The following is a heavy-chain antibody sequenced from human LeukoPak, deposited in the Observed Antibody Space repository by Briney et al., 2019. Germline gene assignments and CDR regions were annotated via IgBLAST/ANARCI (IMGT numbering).Heavy chain of an antibody. CDR3: ARGTMWFDP. J-gene: IGHJ5*02. V-gene: IGHV3-21*01. D-gene: IGHD1-7*01. Sequence: GGSLRLSCAASGFTFSSYSMNWVRQAPGKGLEWVSSISSSSSYIHYADSVKGRFTISRDNAKNSLYLQMNSLRAEDTAVYYCARGTMWFDPWGQGTLVTVSS. CDR1: GFTFSSYS. CDR2: ISSSSSYI.